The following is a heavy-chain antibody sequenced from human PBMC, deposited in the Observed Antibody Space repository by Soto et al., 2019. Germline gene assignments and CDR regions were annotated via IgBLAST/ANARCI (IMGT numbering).Heavy chain of an antibody. CDR2: TGSGTGPG. CDR1: GGSLSTNP. J-gene: IGHJ4*02. Sequence: SVKVSCKASGGSLSTNPISWVRQAPGQGLEWMGGTGSGTGPGNHAQKFQGRLTVTADKSTGTVYMELTNLSSEDTAVYYCARRHSGGFFRFFDSWGQGTLVTVSS. CDR3: ARRHSGGFFRFFDS. D-gene: IGHD2-15*01. V-gene: IGHV1-69*06.